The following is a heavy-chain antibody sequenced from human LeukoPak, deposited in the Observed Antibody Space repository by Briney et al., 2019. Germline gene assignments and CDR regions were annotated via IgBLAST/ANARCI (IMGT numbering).Heavy chain of an antibody. CDR3: ARGALASRDIDY. Sequence: SETLSLTCAVYGGSFSGYYWSWIRQPPGKGLEWIGEINHSGSTNYNPSLKSRVTISVDTSKNQFSLKLSSVTAADTAVYYCARGALASRDIDYWGRGTLVTVSS. J-gene: IGHJ4*02. V-gene: IGHV4-34*01. CDR2: INHSGST. CDR1: GGSFSGYY. D-gene: IGHD3-9*01.